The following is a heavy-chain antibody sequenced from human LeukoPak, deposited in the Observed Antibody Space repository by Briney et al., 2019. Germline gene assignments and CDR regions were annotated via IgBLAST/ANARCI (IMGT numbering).Heavy chain of an antibody. CDR2: IWYDGSNK. CDR1: GFTFSSYG. D-gene: IGHD1-26*01. Sequence: GGTLRLSCAASGFTFSSYGMHWVRQAPGKGLEWVAVIWYDGSNKYYADSVKGRFTTSRDNSKNTLYLQMNSLRAEDTAVYYCARALGASDAFDIWGQGTMVTVSS. CDR3: ARALGASDAFDI. V-gene: IGHV3-33*01. J-gene: IGHJ3*02.